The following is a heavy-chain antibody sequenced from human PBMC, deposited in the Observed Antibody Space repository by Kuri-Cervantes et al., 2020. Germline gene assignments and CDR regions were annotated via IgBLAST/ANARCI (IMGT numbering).Heavy chain of an antibody. CDR2: IIPIFGTA. CDR1: GGTFSSYA. D-gene: IGHD3-3*01. CDR3: ARSAYYDFWSGYYSGYYYGMDV. Sequence: SVKVSCKASGGTFSSYAISWVRQAPGQGLEWMGGIIPIFGTANYAQKFQGRVTMTRNTSISTAYMELSSLRSEDTAVYYCARSAYYDFWSGYYSGYYYGMDVWGQGTTVTVSS. V-gene: IGHV1-69*05. J-gene: IGHJ6*02.